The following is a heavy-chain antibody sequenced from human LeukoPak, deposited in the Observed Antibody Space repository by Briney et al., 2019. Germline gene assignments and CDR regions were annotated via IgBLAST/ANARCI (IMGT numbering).Heavy chain of an antibody. V-gene: IGHV3-7*01. CDR3: ARGQGGYYRLPPDY. D-gene: IGHD3-22*01. CDR1: GFTLSSYW. CDR2: IKQDGSDK. J-gene: IGHJ4*02. Sequence: GGPLTLSCEVSGFTLSSYWMNWVRQAPGKGLEGVANIKQDGSDKYYVDSVKGRFTISRDNAKNSLYLQMNSLRAEDTAVYYCARGQGGYYRLPPDYWGQGTLVTVSS.